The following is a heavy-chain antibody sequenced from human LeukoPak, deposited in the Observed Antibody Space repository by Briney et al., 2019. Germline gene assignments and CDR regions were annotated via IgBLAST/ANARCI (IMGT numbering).Heavy chain of an antibody. J-gene: IGHJ4*02. V-gene: IGHV3-11*01. CDR3: AKVRQVAAIYY. CDR1: GFTFSDYY. D-gene: IGHD2-15*01. CDR2: ISSSGSTI. Sequence: GGSLRLSCAASGFTFSDYYMSWIRQAPGKGLEWVSYISSSGSTIYYADSVKGRFTISRDNAKNSLYLQMNSLRAEDTAVYYCAKVRQVAAIYYWGQGTLVTVSS.